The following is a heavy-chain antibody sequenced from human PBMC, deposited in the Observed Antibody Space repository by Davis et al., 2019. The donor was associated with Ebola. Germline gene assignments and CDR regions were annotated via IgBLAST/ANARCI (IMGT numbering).Heavy chain of an antibody. CDR1: EFTFSSYW. J-gene: IGHJ4*02. V-gene: IGHV3-7*01. CDR2: IKQDGSEK. Sequence: GESLKISCAASEFTFSSYWMSWVRQAPGKGLEWVANIKQDGSEKYYVDSVKGRFTISRDNDKNSLSLQMNGLRAEDTAVYYCARGPSTGNSFTYWGQGTLVTVSS. CDR3: ARGPSTGNSFTY. D-gene: IGHD4-23*01.